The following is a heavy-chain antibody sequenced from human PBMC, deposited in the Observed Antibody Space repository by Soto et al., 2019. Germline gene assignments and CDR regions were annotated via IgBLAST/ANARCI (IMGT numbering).Heavy chain of an antibody. V-gene: IGHV1-69*08. CDR3: ARDIGYSGYDRPDAFDI. Sequence: QVQLVQSGAEVKKPGSSVKVSCKASGGTFSSYTISWVRQAPGQGLEWMGRIIPILGIANYAQKFQGRVTITADKSTSTVYMELSSLRSEDTAVYYCARDIGYSGYDRPDAFDIWGQGTMVTVSS. CDR2: IIPILGIA. D-gene: IGHD5-12*01. CDR1: GGTFSSYT. J-gene: IGHJ3*02.